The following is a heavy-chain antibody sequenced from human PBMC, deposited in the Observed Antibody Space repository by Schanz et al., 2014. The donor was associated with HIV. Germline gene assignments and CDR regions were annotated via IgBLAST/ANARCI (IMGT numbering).Heavy chain of an antibody. CDR1: GFTFSSSG. J-gene: IGHJ6*02. D-gene: IGHD6-13*01. CDR3: ARETSGFSTSWPPRYHYYGMDV. V-gene: IGHV3-33*01. CDR2: MWYDESHK. Sequence: VQLLESGGGVVQPGRSLRLSCTASGFTFSSSGMHWVRQAPGKGLEWVAAMWYDESHKGYADSVKGRFTISRDNSKNTLYLEMNSLRPEDTAVYYCARETSGFSTSWPPRYHYYGMDVWGQGTTVTVSS.